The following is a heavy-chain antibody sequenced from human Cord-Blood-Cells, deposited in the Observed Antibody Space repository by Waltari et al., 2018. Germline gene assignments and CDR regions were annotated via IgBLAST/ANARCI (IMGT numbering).Heavy chain of an antibody. Sequence: KVSCKASGYTFTGYYMHWVRQAPGQGLEWMGWINPNSGGTNYAQKFQGRVTMTRDTSISTAYMELSRLRSDDTAVYYCARGPNPIYYYDSSGYYWFDPWGQGTLVTVSS. CDR2: INPNSGGT. D-gene: IGHD3-22*01. CDR1: GYTFTGYY. J-gene: IGHJ5*02. CDR3: ARGPNPIYYYDSSGYYWFDP. V-gene: IGHV1-2*02.